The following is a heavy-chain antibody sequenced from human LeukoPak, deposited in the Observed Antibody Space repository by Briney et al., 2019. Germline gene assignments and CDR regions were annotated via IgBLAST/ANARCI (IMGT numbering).Heavy chain of an antibody. D-gene: IGHD6-13*01. CDR1: GYTFSTYG. V-gene: IGHV1-18*01. Sequence: ASVKVSCKASGYTFSTYGISWLRQAPGQGLEWLGWISAYNGNTNYAQNLQDRVVMTTDTSTSTAYMELRSLRSDDTAVYYCVRDHGRSPAGTVSPFDYWGQGILVTVSS. CDR2: ISAYNGNT. CDR3: VRDHGRSPAGTVSPFDY. J-gene: IGHJ4*02.